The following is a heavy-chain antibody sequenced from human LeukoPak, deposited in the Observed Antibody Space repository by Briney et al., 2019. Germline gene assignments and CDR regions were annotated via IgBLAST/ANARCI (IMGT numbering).Heavy chain of an antibody. Sequence: SETLSLTCTVSGGSISSSSYCWGWIRQPPGKGLEWIGSIYYSGSTYYNPSLKSRVTISVDTSKNQFSLKLSSVTAADTAVYYCARLSYYYYMDVWGKGTTVTVSS. J-gene: IGHJ6*03. CDR3: ARLSYYYYMDV. V-gene: IGHV4-39*07. CDR1: GGSISSSSYC. CDR2: IYYSGST.